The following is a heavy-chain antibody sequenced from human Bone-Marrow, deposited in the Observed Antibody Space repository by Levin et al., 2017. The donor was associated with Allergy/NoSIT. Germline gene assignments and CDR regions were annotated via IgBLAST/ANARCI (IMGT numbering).Heavy chain of an antibody. D-gene: IGHD6-13*01. CDR2: ISSNGGST. J-gene: IGHJ6*03. Sequence: LSLTCAASGFTFSSYAMHWVRQAPGKGLEYVSAISSNGGSTYYANSVKGRFTISRDNSKNTLYLQMGSLRAEDMAVYYCARDHLGLAAADSGYYYYYMDVWGKGTTVTVSS. V-gene: IGHV3-64*01. CDR3: ARDHLGLAAADSGYYYYYMDV. CDR1: GFTFSSYA.